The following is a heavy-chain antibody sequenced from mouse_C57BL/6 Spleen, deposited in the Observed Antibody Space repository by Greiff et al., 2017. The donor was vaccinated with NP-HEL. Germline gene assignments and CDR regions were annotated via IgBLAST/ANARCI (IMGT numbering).Heavy chain of an antibody. V-gene: IGHV5-17*01. CDR2: ISSGSSTI. Sequence: EVRRVESGGGLVKPGGSLKLSCAASGFTFSDYGMHWVRQAPEKGLEWVAYISSGSSTIYYADTVKGRFTISRDNAKNTLFLQMTSLRSEDTAMYYCARDDYDGFAYWGQGTLVTVSA. CDR3: ARDDYDGFAY. D-gene: IGHD2-4*01. J-gene: IGHJ3*01. CDR1: GFTFSDYG.